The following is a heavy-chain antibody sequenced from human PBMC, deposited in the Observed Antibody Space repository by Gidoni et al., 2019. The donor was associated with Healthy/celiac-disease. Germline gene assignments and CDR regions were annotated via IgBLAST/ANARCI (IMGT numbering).Heavy chain of an antibody. CDR2: INQSGST. D-gene: IGHD6-6*01. CDR3: ARVRGSIAARRILDY. CDR1: GGSFSGYY. J-gene: IGHJ4*02. Sequence: QVQLQQWGAGLLKPSETLSLTCAVYGGSFSGYYWSWIRKPPGKGLEWIGEINQSGSTNYNPSLKSRVTISVDTSKNQFSLKLSSVTAADTAVYYCARVRGSIAARRILDYWGQGTLVTVSS. V-gene: IGHV4-34*01.